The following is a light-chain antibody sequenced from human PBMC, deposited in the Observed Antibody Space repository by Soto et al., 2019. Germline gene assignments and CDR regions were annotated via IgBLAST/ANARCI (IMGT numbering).Light chain of an antibody. Sequence: EIVLTQSPGTLSLSPMEVATLSFIASLTISNNLIAWYQQRAGQAPKLVIYSASTRDSGVPDRFSASGSGTDFTLTISSLEPDDFAVYFCQHYYSFILTFGQGTKVDIK. CDR2: SAS. J-gene: IGKJ1*01. V-gene: IGKV3-20*01. CDR3: QHYYSFILT. CDR1: LTISNNL.